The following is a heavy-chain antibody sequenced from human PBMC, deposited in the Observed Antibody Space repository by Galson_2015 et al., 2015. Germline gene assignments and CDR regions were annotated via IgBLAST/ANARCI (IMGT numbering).Heavy chain of an antibody. Sequence: SLRLSCAASGFPFRMYAMSWVRQAPVKGLEWVSGISGRGDRTYYADSVKGRFTISRDNSKNTLYLQMNSLGAEDTAIYYCAKGVVPAANSYYYSGLDVWGQGTTGTVPS. V-gene: IGHV3-23*01. J-gene: IGHJ6*02. CDR3: AKGVVPAANSYYYSGLDV. CDR1: GFPFRMYA. D-gene: IGHD2-2*01. CDR2: ISGRGDRT.